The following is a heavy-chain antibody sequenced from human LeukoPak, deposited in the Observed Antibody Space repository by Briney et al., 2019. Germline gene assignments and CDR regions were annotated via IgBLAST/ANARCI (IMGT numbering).Heavy chain of an antibody. CDR3: ARLGSYHDF. D-gene: IGHD1-26*01. CDR1: GASISNYY. J-gene: IGHJ4*02. Sequence: SETLSLTCTVSGASISNYYWSWIRQTPEKGLEWMGHIHSSGGSSYYPSLKSRLTLSIDTSRNQLSLKLPSVTAADTAVYFCARLGSYHDFWGQGALVAVSS. V-gene: IGHV4-4*09. CDR2: IHSSGGS.